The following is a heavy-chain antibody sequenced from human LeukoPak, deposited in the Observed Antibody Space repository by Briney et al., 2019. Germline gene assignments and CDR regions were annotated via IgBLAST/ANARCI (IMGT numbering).Heavy chain of an antibody. V-gene: IGHV3-23*01. J-gene: IGHJ4*02. CDR3: AKAELGVDTFFDY. Sequence: GGSLSLSCAASGFTFSDYALGWVRQAPGGGLEWVATLSGSGAGTYYSDSVQGRFTISRDNSKRTLFLQMNSLRAEDTAFYYCAKAELGVDTFFDYWGQGTLVTVSS. CDR2: LSGSGAGT. CDR1: GFTFSDYA. D-gene: IGHD3-3*01.